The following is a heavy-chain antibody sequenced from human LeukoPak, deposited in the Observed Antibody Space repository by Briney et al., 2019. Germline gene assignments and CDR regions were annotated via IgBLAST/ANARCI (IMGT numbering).Heavy chain of an antibody. V-gene: IGHV4-4*07. CDR1: GGSISSYY. CDR3: ARGRDSSGYRALDAFDI. CDR2: IYTSGST. J-gene: IGHJ3*02. Sequence: SETLSLTCTVSGGSISSYYWSWIRQPAGKGLEWIGRIYTSGSTNYNPSLKSRVTMSVDTSKNQFSLKLSSVTAADTAVYYCARGRDSSGYRALDAFDIWGQGTMVTVSS. D-gene: IGHD3-22*01.